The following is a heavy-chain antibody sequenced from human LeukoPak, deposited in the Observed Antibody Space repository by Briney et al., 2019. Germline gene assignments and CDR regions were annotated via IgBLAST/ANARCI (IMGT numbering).Heavy chain of an antibody. D-gene: IGHD3-22*01. CDR2: IYYSGST. CDR3: ARHYDSSGYWYYFDF. J-gene: IGHJ4*02. CDR1: GGSISSYY. V-gene: IGHV4-59*08. Sequence: SETLSLTCTVSGGSISSYYWSWIRQPPGKGLEWIGYIYYSGSTNYNPSLKSRVTITVDTSKNQFSLKLSSVTAADTAVYYCARHYDSSGYWYYFDFWGQGTLVTVSS.